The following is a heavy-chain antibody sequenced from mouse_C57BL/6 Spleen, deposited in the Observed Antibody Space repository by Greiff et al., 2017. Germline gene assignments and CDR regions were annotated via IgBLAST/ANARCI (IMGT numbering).Heavy chain of an antibody. J-gene: IGHJ2*01. CDR2: IYPGNSDT. D-gene: IGHD2-5*01. CDR3: TSRGLSNYDFDY. Sequence: VQLQQSGTVLARPGASVKMSCKTSGYTFTSSWMHWVKQRPGQGLEWIGAIYPGNSDTSYNQKFKGKAKLTAVTSASTAYMELSSLTDEDSAVYYCTSRGLSNYDFDYWGQGTTRTVSS. CDR1: GYTFTSSW. V-gene: IGHV1-5*01.